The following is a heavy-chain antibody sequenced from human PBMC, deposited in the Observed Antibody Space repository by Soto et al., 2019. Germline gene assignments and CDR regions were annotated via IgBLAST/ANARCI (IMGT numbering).Heavy chain of an antibody. J-gene: IGHJ5*02. V-gene: IGHV1-18*01. Sequence: ASVKVSCKASGYTFANYGSRWVRQAPGQGLEWMGWISAYNGNINYAQKLQGRVTMTRDTSTSTVYMELSSLRSEDTAVYYCARDAPRFDPWGQGTLLTVSS. CDR2: ISAYNGNI. CDR1: GYTFANYG. CDR3: ARDAPRFDP.